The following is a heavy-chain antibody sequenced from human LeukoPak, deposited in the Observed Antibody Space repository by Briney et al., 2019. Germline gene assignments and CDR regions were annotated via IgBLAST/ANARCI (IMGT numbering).Heavy chain of an antibody. J-gene: IGHJ4*02. CDR2: INSDGSST. Sequence: GGSLRLSCAASGFTFSSYWMHWVRQAPGKGLVWVSRINSDGSSTSYADSVKGRFTISRDNAKNTLYLQMNSLRAEDTAVYYCARGYGDGSFDYWGQGTLVTVSS. CDR1: GFTFSSYW. D-gene: IGHD4-17*01. CDR3: ARGYGDGSFDY. V-gene: IGHV3-74*01.